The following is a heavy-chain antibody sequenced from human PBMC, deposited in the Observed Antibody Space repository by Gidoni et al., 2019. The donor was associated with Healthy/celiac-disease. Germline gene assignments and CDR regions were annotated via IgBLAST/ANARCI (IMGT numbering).Heavy chain of an antibody. D-gene: IGHD6-13*01. Sequence: EVQLVESGGGLVQPGRSLRLSCAASGFTFDDYAMHWVRQAPGKGLEWVSGISWNSGSIGYADSVKGRFTISRDNAKNSLYLQMNSLRAEDTALYYCAKDNGAGGSSSWYGFDPWGQGTLVTVSS. CDR1: GFTFDDYA. CDR3: AKDNGAGGSSSWYGFDP. CDR2: ISWNSGSI. V-gene: IGHV3-9*01. J-gene: IGHJ5*02.